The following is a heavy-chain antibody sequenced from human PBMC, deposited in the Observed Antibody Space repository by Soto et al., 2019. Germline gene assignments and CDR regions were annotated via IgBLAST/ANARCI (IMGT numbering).Heavy chain of an antibody. CDR2: IYYSGST. J-gene: IGHJ5*02. CDR3: ARGEGRLVGTWFDP. Sequence: SATLSITCTVSGGSISSYYWSWIRQPPGKGLEWIGYIYYSGSTNYNPSLKSRVTISVDTSKTQFSLKLTSVTAADTAVYYCARGEGRLVGTWFDPWGQGTLVTVSS. D-gene: IGHD5-12*01. CDR1: GGSISSYY. V-gene: IGHV4-59*12.